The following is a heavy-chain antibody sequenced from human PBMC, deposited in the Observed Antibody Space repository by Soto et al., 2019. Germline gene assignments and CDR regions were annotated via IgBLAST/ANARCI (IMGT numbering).Heavy chain of an antibody. D-gene: IGHD3-16*01. CDR1: GFTFSSYS. CDR3: AGDHNPRQRYERLRY. CDR2: ISSSSSTI. J-gene: IGHJ4*02. Sequence: PGGSLRLSCAASGFTFSSYSMNWVRQAPGKGLEWVSYISSSSSTIYYADSVKGRFTISRDNAKNSLYLQMNSLRAEDTAVYYSAGDHNPRQRYERLRYCGEGTLVTVSS. V-gene: IGHV3-48*01.